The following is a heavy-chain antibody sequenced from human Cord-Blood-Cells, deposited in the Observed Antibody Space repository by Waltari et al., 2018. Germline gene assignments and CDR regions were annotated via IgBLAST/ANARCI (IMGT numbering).Heavy chain of an antibody. D-gene: IGHD6-19*01. V-gene: IGHV3-23*04. CDR1: VFPFSSYA. Sequence: VQLVATGGGWVQPGGSLRVSCAASVFPFSSYALSWVRQAPGKGLEWVSAISGSGGSTYYADSVKGRFTISRDNSKNTLYLQMNSRRAEDTAVYYCAKDRRGGWYDYWGQGTLVTVSS. CDR3: AKDRRGGWYDY. J-gene: IGHJ4*02. CDR2: ISGSGGST.